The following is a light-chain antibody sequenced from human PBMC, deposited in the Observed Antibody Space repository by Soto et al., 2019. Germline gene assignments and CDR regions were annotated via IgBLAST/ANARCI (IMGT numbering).Light chain of an antibody. J-gene: IGLJ3*02. CDR1: SSDVGAYDH. Sequence: QSVLTQPASVSESPGQSITISCIGTSSDVGAYDHVSWYQQHPGKAPKVIISKVSNRPSGVSTRFSGPKSGNTASLTISGLQTEDEAYYYCSSYTSSTTWVFGGGTKVTVL. CDR2: KVS. V-gene: IGLV2-14*01. CDR3: SSYTSSTTWV.